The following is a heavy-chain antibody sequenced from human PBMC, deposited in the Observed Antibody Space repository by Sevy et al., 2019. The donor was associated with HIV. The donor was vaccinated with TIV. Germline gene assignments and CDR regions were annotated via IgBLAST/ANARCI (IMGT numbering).Heavy chain of an antibody. Sequence: ASVKVSCKASGGTFSSYAISWVRQAPGQGLEWMGGIIPIFGTANYAQKFQGRVTITADESTSTAYMELSSLRSEDTAVYYCAGDYCSGGSCWFDPWGQGTLVTVSS. CDR1: GGTFSSYA. J-gene: IGHJ5*02. CDR2: IIPIFGTA. CDR3: AGDYCSGGSCWFDP. D-gene: IGHD2-15*01. V-gene: IGHV1-69*13.